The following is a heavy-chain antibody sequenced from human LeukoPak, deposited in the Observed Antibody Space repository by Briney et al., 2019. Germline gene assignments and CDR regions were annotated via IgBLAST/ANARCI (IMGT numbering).Heavy chain of an antibody. CDR1: GLMFINYW. V-gene: IGHV3-7*03. CDR2: INQRGREK. J-gene: IGHJ4*02. CDR3: ARLVVPPGNRGWYYEH. D-gene: IGHD2-2*01. Sequence: GGSLRLSFAASGLMFINYWMSWVRQGPGEGPEWVANINQRGREKYDVDSVKGRFTISRDNAKNSLDLQMNSLRVEDTAIYYCARLVVPPGNRGWYYEHWGQGTLVTVSS.